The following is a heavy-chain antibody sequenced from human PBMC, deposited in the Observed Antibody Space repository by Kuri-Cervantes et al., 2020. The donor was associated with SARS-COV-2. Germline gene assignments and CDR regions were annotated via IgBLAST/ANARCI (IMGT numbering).Heavy chain of an antibody. V-gene: IGHV6-1*01. CDR3: ARAAGGLLGLYYYYYMDV. CDR1: GDSVSSNSAA. CDR2: TYYRSKWYN. J-gene: IGHJ6*03. Sequence: SQTLSLTCAISGDSVSSNSAAWNWIRQSPSRGLEWLGRTYYRSKWYNDYAVSVKSRITINPDTSKNQFSLQLNSVTPEDTAVYYCARAAGGLLGLYYYYYMDVWGKGTTVTVSS. D-gene: IGHD3-10*01.